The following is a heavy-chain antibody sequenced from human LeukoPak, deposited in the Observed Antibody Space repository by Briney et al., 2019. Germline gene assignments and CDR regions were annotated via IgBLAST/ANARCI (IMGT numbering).Heavy chain of an antibody. CDR3: AKTSYSRGMDV. V-gene: IGHV3-23*01. CDR2: ISGSGGDT. Sequence: GGSLRLSCAGSGFTFSTYAMNWVRQAPGKGLKWVSLISGSGGDTYYAASVKGRFTISRDNSKNTLYLQMNSLGAEDTAVYYCAKTSYSRGMDVWGQGIPVAVSS. D-gene: IGHD3-10*01. CDR1: GFTFSTYA. J-gene: IGHJ6*02.